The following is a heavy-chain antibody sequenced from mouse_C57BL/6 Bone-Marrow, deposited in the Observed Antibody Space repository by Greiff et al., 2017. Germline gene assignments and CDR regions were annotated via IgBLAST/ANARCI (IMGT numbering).Heavy chain of an antibody. CDR2: ISSGSSTI. CDR1: GFTFSDYG. CDR3: AKSSYYDYAMDY. J-gene: IGHJ4*01. Sequence: EVKLVESGGGLVKPGGSLKLSCAASGFTFSDYGMHWVRQAPEKGLEWVAYISSGSSTIYYADTVKGRFTISRDNAKNTLFLQMTSLRSEDTAMYYCAKSSYYDYAMDYWGQGTSVPDSS. D-gene: IGHD1-1*01. V-gene: IGHV5-17*01.